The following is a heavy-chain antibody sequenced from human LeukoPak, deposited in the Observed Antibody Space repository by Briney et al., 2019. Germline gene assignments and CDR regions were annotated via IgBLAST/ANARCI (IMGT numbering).Heavy chain of an antibody. J-gene: IGHJ5*02. CDR1: GGSISSSSYY. D-gene: IGHD3-10*01. Sequence: PSETLSLTCTVSGGSISSSSYYWGWIRQPPGKGLEWIGSIYYSGSTYYNPSLKSRVTISVDTSKNQFSLKLSSVTAADTAVYYCASDTPRGWFDPWGQGALVTVSS. CDR2: IYYSGST. CDR3: ASDTPRGWFDP. V-gene: IGHV4-39*07.